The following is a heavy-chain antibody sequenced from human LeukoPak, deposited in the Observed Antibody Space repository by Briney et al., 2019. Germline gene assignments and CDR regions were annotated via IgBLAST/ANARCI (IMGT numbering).Heavy chain of an antibody. D-gene: IGHD3-10*01. CDR3: ARAYDGDDAFDI. CDR2: IYTSEST. CDR1: GGSISSGSYH. V-gene: IGHV4-61*02. J-gene: IGHJ3*02. Sequence: SQTLSLTCTVSGGSISSGSYHWSWIRQPAGKGLEWIGRIYTSESTNYDPSLKSRVTMSVDTSKNQFSLKLSFVTAADTAVYYCARAYDGDDAFDIWGQGTMVTVSS.